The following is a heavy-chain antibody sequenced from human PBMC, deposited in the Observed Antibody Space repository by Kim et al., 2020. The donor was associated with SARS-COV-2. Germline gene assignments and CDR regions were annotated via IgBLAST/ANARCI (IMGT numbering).Heavy chain of an antibody. V-gene: IGHV4-39*01. Sequence: SETLSLTCTVSGGSISSSSYYWGWIRQPPGKGLEWIGSIYYSGSTYYNPSLKSRVTISVDTSKNQFSLKLSSVTAADTAVYYCARRTPRITMIVVDIPGAFDIWGQGTMVTVSS. J-gene: IGHJ3*02. CDR1: GGSISSSSYY. CDR3: ARRTPRITMIVVDIPGAFDI. CDR2: IYYSGST. D-gene: IGHD3-22*01.